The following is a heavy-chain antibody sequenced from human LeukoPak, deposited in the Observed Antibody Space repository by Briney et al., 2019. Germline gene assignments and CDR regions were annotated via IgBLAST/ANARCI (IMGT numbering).Heavy chain of an antibody. CDR2: IYNGDPDI. CDR3: ARHVFWGPLDF. J-gene: IGHJ4*02. V-gene: IGHV5-51*01. Sequence: GESLKISCKASGYSFTSYWIAWVRQKAGKGLEWMGMIYNGDPDIRYSPSFQGQVTFSVDKSISTAYLQWSSLEASDTAMYYCARHVFWGPLDFWGQGTLVTVSS. CDR1: GYSFTSYW. D-gene: IGHD3-16*01.